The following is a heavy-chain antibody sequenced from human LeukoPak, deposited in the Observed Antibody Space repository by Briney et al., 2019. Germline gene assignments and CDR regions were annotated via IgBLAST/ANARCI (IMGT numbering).Heavy chain of an antibody. V-gene: IGHV1-2*02. Sequence: ASVTVSCKASGYTFTGYYMHWVRQAPGQGLEWMGWINPNSGGTNYAQKFQGRVTMTRDTSISTAYMELSRLRSDDTAVYYCARDHSKSVSSSSRRWFDPWGQGTLVTVSS. CDR1: GYTFTGYY. D-gene: IGHD6-6*01. CDR3: ARDHSKSVSSSSRRWFDP. J-gene: IGHJ5*02. CDR2: INPNSGGT.